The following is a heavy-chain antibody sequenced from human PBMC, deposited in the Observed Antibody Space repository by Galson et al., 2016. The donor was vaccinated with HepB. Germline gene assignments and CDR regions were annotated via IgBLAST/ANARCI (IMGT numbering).Heavy chain of an antibody. CDR2: IFHSGSV. CDR1: GGSIRSNNW. J-gene: IGHJ2*01. CDR3: ARDDQKSRHFDL. Sequence: ETLSLTCSVSGGSIRSNNWWSWVRQSPGKGLEWIGEIFHSGSVNYNPSLKSRVTLSVDKSKKRFFLNMTSVTAADTAVYFCARDDQKSRHFDLWGRGTLVIVSS. V-gene: IGHV4-4*01.